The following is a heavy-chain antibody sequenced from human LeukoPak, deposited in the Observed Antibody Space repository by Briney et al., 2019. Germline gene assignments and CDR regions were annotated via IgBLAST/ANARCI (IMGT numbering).Heavy chain of an antibody. V-gene: IGHV3-21*01. Sequence: GGSLRLSCAASGFTFSSYAMSWVRQAPGKGLEWVSSISSSSSYIYYADSVKGRFTISRDNAKNSLYLQMNSLRAEDTAVYYCARGTVLRFLEWLGYFDYWGQGTLVTVSS. CDR2: ISSSSSYI. CDR3: ARGTVLRFLEWLGYFDY. D-gene: IGHD3-3*01. J-gene: IGHJ4*02. CDR1: GFTFSSYA.